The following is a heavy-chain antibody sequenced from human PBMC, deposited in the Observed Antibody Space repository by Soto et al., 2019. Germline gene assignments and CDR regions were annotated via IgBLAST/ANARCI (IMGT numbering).Heavy chain of an antibody. Sequence: QVQLQESGPGLVKPSQTLSLTCTVSGGSISSGDYYWSWIRQPPGKGLEWIGYSYYSGSTYYNPALKSRVTISVATSKNQFALKLSSVTAADTAVYYCARDWSAMVTRSGLPGWYYGMDVWGQGTTVTVSS. CDR3: ARDWSAMVTRSGLPGWYYGMDV. D-gene: IGHD5-18*01. V-gene: IGHV4-30-4*01. J-gene: IGHJ6*02. CDR1: GGSISSGDYY. CDR2: SYYSGST.